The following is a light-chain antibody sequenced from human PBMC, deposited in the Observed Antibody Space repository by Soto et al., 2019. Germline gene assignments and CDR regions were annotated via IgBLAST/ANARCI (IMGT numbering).Light chain of an antibody. J-gene: IGKJ4*01. CDR3: QKRGDWPLT. CDR1: QVVTTS. CDR2: AAS. V-gene: IGKV3-11*01. Sequence: EVGVTQSPAPLSVSVGERGTSAGSASQVVTTSLAWYQQKPGQAPRLLIYAASTWATGIPARFSGSGSGTDFTLTISSLQPEDFAVYFCQKRGDWPLTFGGGTKVDIK.